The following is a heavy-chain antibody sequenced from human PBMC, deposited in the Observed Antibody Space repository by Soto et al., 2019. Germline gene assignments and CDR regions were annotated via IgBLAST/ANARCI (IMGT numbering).Heavy chain of an antibody. CDR3: ARDHLKGGIVGALGDYGMDG. CDR2: IYYSGST. CDR1: GGSISSGGYY. V-gene: IGHV4-31*03. J-gene: IGHJ6*02. Sequence: SETLSLTCTVSGGSISSGGYYWSWIRQHPGKGLEWIGYIYYSGSTYYNPSLKSRVTISVDTSKNQFSLKLSSVTAADTAVYYCARDHLKGGIVGALGDYGMDGWGQGTTVTVSS. D-gene: IGHD1-26*01.